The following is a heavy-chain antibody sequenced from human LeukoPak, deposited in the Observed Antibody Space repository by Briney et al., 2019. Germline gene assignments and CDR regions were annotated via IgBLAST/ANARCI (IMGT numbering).Heavy chain of an antibody. CDR2: IGPTGSYT. CDR1: GFMLSVYY. J-gene: IGHJ4*02. Sequence: PGGPLRLSCEGSGFMLSVYYMSWFRLAPGKGLEWIGYIGPTGSYTTYADSVRGRFTFSRDNAKNLLFLQMTDLRTEDTAVYYCARKLGGAQCGGDCFFDHWGQGTRVAVSS. V-gene: IGHV3-11*03. CDR3: ARKLGGAQCGGDCFFDH. D-gene: IGHD2-21*02.